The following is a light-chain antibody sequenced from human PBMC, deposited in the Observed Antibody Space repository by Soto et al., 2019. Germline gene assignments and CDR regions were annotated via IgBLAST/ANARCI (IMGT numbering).Light chain of an antibody. CDR3: CSYAGSSVV. V-gene: IGLV1-47*02. Sequence: QTVVTQPPSASGTPGQRVTISCSGSSSNIGSNYVYWYQQLPGTAPKLLIYSNNQRPSGVPDRFSGSKSGTSASLAISGLRSEDEADYYCCSYAGSSVVFGGGTKVTVL. CDR2: SNN. CDR1: SSNIGSNY. J-gene: IGLJ2*01.